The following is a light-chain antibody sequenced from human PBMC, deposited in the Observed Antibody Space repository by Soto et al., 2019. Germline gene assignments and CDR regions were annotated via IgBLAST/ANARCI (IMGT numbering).Light chain of an antibody. CDR3: QQYESFPLT. J-gene: IGKJ1*01. CDR2: KAS. CDR1: QSINNY. V-gene: IGKV1-5*03. Sequence: DIQMTQSPSTLSASVGDRVTITCRASQSINNYLAWYQQKPGKAPKLFIYKASTLESGVPSRFSGSGSWTEFTLSSSSLQPDDFATYFCQQYESFPLTFGQGTKVEIK.